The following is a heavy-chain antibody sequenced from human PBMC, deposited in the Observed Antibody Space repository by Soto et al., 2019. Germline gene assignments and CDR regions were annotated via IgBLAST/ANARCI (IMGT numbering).Heavy chain of an antibody. CDR1: GFTLSSYS. CDR2: ISSSSSYI. V-gene: IGHV3-21*01. J-gene: IGHJ4*02. D-gene: IGHD6-13*01. CDR3: ARDRLPPLIAAAPLPPLD. Sequence: GGALRLSCAASGFTLSSYSMKLGPQAPGEGVEWVSSISSSSSYIYYADSVKGRFTISRDNAKNSLYLQMNSLRAEDTAVYYCARDRLPPLIAAAPLPPLDWGQGTLVTVSS.